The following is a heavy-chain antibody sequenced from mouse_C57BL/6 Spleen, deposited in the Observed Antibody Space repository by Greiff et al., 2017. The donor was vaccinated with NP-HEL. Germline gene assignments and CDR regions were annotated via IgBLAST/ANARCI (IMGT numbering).Heavy chain of an antibody. CDR1: GYTFTSYW. D-gene: IGHD2-4*01. Sequence: VQLQQPGAELVKPGASVKLSCKASGYTFTSYWMQWVKQRPGQGLEWIGEIDPSDSYTNYNQKFKGKATLTVDTSSSTAYMQLSSLTSEDSAVYYCARDMGLRVFDVWGTGTTVTVSS. CDR2: IDPSDSYT. J-gene: IGHJ1*03. V-gene: IGHV1-50*01. CDR3: ARDMGLRVFDV.